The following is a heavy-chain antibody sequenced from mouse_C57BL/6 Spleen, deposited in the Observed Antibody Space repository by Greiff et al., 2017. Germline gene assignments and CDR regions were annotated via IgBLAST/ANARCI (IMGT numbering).Heavy chain of an antibody. J-gene: IGHJ4*01. Sequence: QVQLQQPGAELVRPGTSVKLSCKASGYTFTSYWMHWVKQRPGQGLEWIGVIDPSDSYTNYNQKFKGKATLTVDTSSSTAYMQLSSLTSEESAVYYCARRGEYDYDDYYAMDYWGQGTAVTVSS. V-gene: IGHV1-59*01. CDR1: GYTFTSYW. CDR3: ARRGEYDYDDYYAMDY. D-gene: IGHD2-4*01. CDR2: IDPSDSYT.